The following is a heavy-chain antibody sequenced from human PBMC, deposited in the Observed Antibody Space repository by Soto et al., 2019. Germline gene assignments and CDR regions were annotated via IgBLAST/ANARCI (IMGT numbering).Heavy chain of an antibody. D-gene: IGHD2-21*02. Sequence: PSETLSLTCFVSGGSMSSYYWGWFRLPPGKELECIGYIYYTGTTPYHPSLNSRVTISMDTTRNHFSLKLNSVTAADTAVYYCARLGGYYQAFDQWGQGSLVTVS. CDR3: ARLGGYYQAFDQ. J-gene: IGHJ4*02. CDR2: IYYTGTT. V-gene: IGHV4-59*08. CDR1: GGSMSSYY.